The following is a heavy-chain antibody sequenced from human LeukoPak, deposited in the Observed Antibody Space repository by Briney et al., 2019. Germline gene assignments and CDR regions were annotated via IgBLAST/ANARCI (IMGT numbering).Heavy chain of an antibody. J-gene: IGHJ3*02. CDR3: AYEGHYDSSGYSRAFDI. V-gene: IGHV3-48*01. CDR1: GFTFSSYS. CDR2: ISSSSSTI. D-gene: IGHD3-22*01. Sequence: GGSLRLSCAASGFTFSSYSMNWVRQAPGKGLEWVSYISSSSSTIYYADSVKGRFTISRDNAKNSLYLQMNSLRAEDTAVYYCAYEGHYDSSGYSRAFDIWGQGTMVTVSS.